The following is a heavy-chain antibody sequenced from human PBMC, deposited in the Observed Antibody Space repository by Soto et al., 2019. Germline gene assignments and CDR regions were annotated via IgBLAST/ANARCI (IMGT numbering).Heavy chain of an antibody. D-gene: IGHD5-18*01. V-gene: IGHV3-7*03. CDR2: IKNDGSEK. CDR1: GISTSSCW. J-gene: IGHJ4*02. Sequence: GGSLRLSCAASGISTSSCWMGWVRQAPGRGLEWVASIKNDGSEKYYMDSLKGRFTISRDNALNSLYLQMNSLRAEDTAVYFCVTGYHSDYWGQGTLVTVSS. CDR3: VTGYHSDY.